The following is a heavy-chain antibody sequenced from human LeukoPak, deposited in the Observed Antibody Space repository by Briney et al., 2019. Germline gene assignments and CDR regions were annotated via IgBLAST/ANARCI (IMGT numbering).Heavy chain of an antibody. CDR2: ITSDGSIT. CDR1: GFAFSSYR. D-gene: IGHD1-1*01. V-gene: IGHV3-74*01. J-gene: IGHJ4*02. CDR3: ATDKGAAPEERADY. Sequence: GGSLRLSCAASGFAFSSYRMHWVRQPPGKGLLWVSRITSDGSITRYADSVKGRFTISRDNAKNTLYLQMNSLRAEDTAVYYCATDKGAAPEERADYWGQGTLVTVSS.